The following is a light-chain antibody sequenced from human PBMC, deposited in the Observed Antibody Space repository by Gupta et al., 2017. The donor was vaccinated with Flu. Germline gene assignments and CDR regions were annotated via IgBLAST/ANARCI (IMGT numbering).Light chain of an antibody. CDR1: QSISDF. CDR2: ASF. Sequence: DIQITQSPSSLSASVGDTVTITWRAGQSISDFLNWYQQKPGKAPNLLIYASFILQSGVPSRFSGSGSGTDFALTISSLQPEDFATYYCQQTYSTLQTFGQGTKVEIK. J-gene: IGKJ1*01. CDR3: QQTYSTLQT. V-gene: IGKV1-39*01.